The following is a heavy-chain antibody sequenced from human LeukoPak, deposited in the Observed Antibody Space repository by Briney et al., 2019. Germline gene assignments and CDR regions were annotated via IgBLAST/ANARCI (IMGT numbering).Heavy chain of an antibody. V-gene: IGHV5-51*01. J-gene: IGHJ5*02. CDR1: GYSFTSYW. CDR2: IYPGDSDT. CDR3: ARHGSIGGLSSWFNP. D-gene: IGHD6-6*01. Sequence: NRGESLKISCKGSGYSFTSYWIGWVRQMPGKGLEWMGIIYPGDSDTRYSPSFQGQVTISADKSISTAYLQWSSLKASDTAMYYCARHGSIGGLSSWFNPWGQGTLVTVSS.